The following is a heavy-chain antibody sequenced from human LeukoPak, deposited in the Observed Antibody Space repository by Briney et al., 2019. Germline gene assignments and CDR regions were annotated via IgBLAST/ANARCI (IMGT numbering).Heavy chain of an antibody. D-gene: IGHD2-2*01. J-gene: IGHJ6*02. V-gene: IGHV3-30-3*01. CDR3: ARESDNFPPPQYRSHGMDV. CDR2: ISSDGSNK. CDR1: GFTFSSYA. Sequence: PGGSLRLSCAASGFTFSSYAMQWVRQAPGKGLEWVAVISSDGSNKYHADSVKGRFTISRDNSKNTLYLQMNSLIAEDTAVYYCARESDNFPPPQYRSHGMDVWGQGTTVTVSS.